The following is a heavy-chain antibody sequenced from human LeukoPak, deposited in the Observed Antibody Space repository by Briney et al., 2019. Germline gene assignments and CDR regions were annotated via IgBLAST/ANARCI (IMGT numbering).Heavy chain of an antibody. CDR1: GYSFTSYW. D-gene: IGHD2-8*01. J-gene: IGHJ4*02. CDR3: ARHPRVMVYAAQVDY. V-gene: IGHV5-51*01. Sequence: GESLKISCKGSGYSFTSYWIGWVRQMPGKGLEWMGIICPGDSDTRYSPSFQGQVTISADKSISTAYLQWSSLKASDTAMYCCARHPRVMVYAAQVDYWGQGTLVTVSS. CDR2: ICPGDSDT.